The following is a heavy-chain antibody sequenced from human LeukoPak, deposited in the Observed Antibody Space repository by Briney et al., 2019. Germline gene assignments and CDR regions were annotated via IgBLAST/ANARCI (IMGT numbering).Heavy chain of an antibody. CDR2: ISSSGSDI. V-gene: IGHV3-48*01. Sequence: SGGSLRLSCAASGFTFSTYSMNWVRQAPGKGLEWVAYISSSGSDIYYPDSVKGRFTISRDNANNSLFLQMNSLRAEDTAVYYCARDRGSSWYIDYWGQGTLVTVSS. J-gene: IGHJ4*02. CDR1: GFTFSTYS. D-gene: IGHD6-13*01. CDR3: ARDRGSSWYIDY.